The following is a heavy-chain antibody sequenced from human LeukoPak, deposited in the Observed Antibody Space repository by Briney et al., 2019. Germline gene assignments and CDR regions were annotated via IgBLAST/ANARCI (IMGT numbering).Heavy chain of an antibody. D-gene: IGHD6-13*01. CDR2: INPNSGGT. CDR1: GGTFSSYA. Sequence: ASVKVSCKASGGTFSSYANSWVRQAPGQGLEWMGRINPNSGGTNYAQKFQGRVTMTRDTSISTAYMELSRLRSDDTAVYYCARDERAYSSSWGQGTLVTVSS. V-gene: IGHV1-2*06. J-gene: IGHJ4*02. CDR3: ARDERAYSSS.